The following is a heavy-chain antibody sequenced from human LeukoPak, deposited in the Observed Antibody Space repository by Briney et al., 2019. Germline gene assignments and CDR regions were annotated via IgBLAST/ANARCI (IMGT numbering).Heavy chain of an antibody. CDR3: ARLNYYGSGSYRYYFDY. Sequence: SETLSLTCAVYGGSFSGYYWSWIRQPPGKGLEWIGEINHSGSTYYNPSLKSRVTISVDTSKNQFSLKLSSVTAADTAVYYCARLNYYGSGSYRYYFDYWGQGTLVTVSS. V-gene: IGHV4-34*01. D-gene: IGHD3-10*01. J-gene: IGHJ4*02. CDR2: INHSGST. CDR1: GGSFSGYY.